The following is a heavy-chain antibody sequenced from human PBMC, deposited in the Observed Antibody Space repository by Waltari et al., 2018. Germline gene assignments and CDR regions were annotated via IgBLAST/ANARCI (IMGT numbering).Heavy chain of an antibody. J-gene: IGHJ2*01. CDR2: VIPSLGIA. D-gene: IGHD4-17*01. Sequence: QVQLVQSGAEVKKPGSSVKVSCKASGGTFSSYTISWVRQAPGQGLEWMGRVIPSLGIANYAQKFQGRGTITADKSTSTAYMELSSLRSEDTAVYYCARVGTTVTLTFDLWGRGTLVTVSS. CDR3: ARVGTTVTLTFDL. V-gene: IGHV1-69*02. CDR1: GGTFSSYT.